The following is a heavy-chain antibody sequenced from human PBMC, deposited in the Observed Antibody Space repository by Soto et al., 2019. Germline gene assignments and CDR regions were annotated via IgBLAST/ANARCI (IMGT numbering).Heavy chain of an antibody. CDR2: IIPIFGTA. CDR3: ARGSTYYYDGSGYYALNYYYYYGMYV. J-gene: IGHJ6*02. D-gene: IGHD3-22*01. CDR1: GGTFSSYA. Sequence: SVKVSCKASGGTFSSYAISWVRQAPGQGLEWMGGIIPIFGTANYAQKFQGRVTITADESTSTAYMELSSLRSEDTAVYYCARGSTYYYDGSGYYALNYYYYYGMYVWGQGTTVTVSS. V-gene: IGHV1-69*13.